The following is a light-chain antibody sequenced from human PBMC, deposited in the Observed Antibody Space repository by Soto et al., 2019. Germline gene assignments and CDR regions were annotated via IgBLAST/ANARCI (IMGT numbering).Light chain of an antibody. CDR3: QQYYNWPYT. V-gene: IGKV3-15*01. CDR2: GAF. Sequence: EIVMTQSPATLSVSPGERATLSCRASQSVSNNLAWYQQRPGQAPRLLISGAFSRATGIPARFSGGKSGTEFTLTISSLQSEDFAVYFCQQYYNWPYTFGQGTKLEIK. CDR1: QSVSNN. J-gene: IGKJ2*01.